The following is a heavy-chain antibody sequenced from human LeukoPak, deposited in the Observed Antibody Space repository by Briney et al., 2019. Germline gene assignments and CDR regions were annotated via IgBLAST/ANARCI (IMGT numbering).Heavy chain of an antibody. CDR2: IIPIFGTA. D-gene: IGHD1-26*01. Sequence: GSSAKVSCKASGGTFSSYAISWVRQAPGQGLEWMGGIIPIFGTANYAQKFQGRVTITADKSTSTAYMELSSLRSEDTAVYYCAVVGATGAFDIWGQGTMVTVSS. CDR1: GGTFSSYA. V-gene: IGHV1-69*06. CDR3: AVVGATGAFDI. J-gene: IGHJ3*02.